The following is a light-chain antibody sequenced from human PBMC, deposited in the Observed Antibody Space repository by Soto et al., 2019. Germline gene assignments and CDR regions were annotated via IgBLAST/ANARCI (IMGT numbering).Light chain of an antibody. J-gene: IGKJ1*01. Sequence: DIHMTQSPSTLSGSVVARVTITSRASQTISSWLAWYQQKPGKAPKLLIYKASTLKSGVPSRFSGSGSGTEFTLTISSLQPDDFATYYCQHYNSYSEAFGQGTKVDI. CDR2: KAS. V-gene: IGKV1-5*03. CDR1: QTISSW. CDR3: QHYNSYSEA.